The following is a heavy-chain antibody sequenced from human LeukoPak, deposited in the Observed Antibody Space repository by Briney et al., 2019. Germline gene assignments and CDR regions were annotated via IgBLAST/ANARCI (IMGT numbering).Heavy chain of an antibody. CDR1: RFTFNTYW. D-gene: IGHD6-25*01. J-gene: IGHJ6*04. CDR3: AGGTGWITDY. Sequence: PGGSLRLSCAASRFTFNTYWMHWVRQAPGKGLVWVSRIDSDGNSTAYADPVKGRFTISRDNARNSLDLQMTSLRAEDTAVYYCAGGTGWITDYWGKGTTVTISS. V-gene: IGHV3-74*01. CDR2: IDSDGNST.